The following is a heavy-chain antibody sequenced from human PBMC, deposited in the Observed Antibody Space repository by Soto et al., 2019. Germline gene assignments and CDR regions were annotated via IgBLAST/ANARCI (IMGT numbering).Heavy chain of an antibody. J-gene: IGHJ4*02. D-gene: IGHD1-20*01. CDR1: GFTFSSYG. CDR3: AKDLRKVSLGNLDY. CDR2: ISYDGSNK. V-gene: IGHV3-30*18. Sequence: GGSLRLSCAASGFTFSSYGMHWVRQAPGKGLEWVAVISYDGSNKYYADSVKGRFTISRDNSKNTLYLQMNSLRAEDTAVYYCAKDLRKVSLGNLDYWGQGTLVTVSS.